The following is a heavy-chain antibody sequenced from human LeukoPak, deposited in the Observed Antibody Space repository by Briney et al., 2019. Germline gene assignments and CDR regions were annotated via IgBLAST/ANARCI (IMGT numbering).Heavy chain of an antibody. J-gene: IGHJ4*02. D-gene: IGHD3-16*01. CDR3: ARDAGWGRLDS. Sequence: GGSLRLSCAASGFTFSDYYMSWIRQAPGKGLEWISYISSSGSTIYYADSVKGRFTISRDNAKNTLYLQMNSLRVEDTGIYYCARDAGWGRLDSWGQGALVTVSS. CDR1: GFTFSDYY. CDR2: ISSSGSTI. V-gene: IGHV3-11*04.